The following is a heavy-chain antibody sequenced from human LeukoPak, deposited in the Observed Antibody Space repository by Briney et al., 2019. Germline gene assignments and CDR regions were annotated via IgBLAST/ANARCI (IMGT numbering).Heavy chain of an antibody. D-gene: IGHD6-13*01. CDR2: ISRGGTTT. J-gene: IGHJ3*01. CDR1: GFTFSDYY. Sequence: GGPLRLSCAASGFTFSDYYISWIRQAPGKGLEWVSYISRGGTTTYYADSVEGRFTISRDNAKNSVYLQMNSLRAEDSALYYCVRDLRKKGSPGDPFDFWGQGTMVTVSS. CDR3: VRDLRKKGSPGDPFDF. V-gene: IGHV3-11*01.